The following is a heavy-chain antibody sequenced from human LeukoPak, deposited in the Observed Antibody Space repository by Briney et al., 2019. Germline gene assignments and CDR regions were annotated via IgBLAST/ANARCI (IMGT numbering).Heavy chain of an antibody. D-gene: IGHD3-16*01. CDR2: IYTSGST. Sequence: RTSETLSLTCTVSGGSISSYYWSWIRQPAGKGLEWIGRIYTSGSTNYNPSLKSRVTMSVDTSKNQFSLKLSSVTAADTAVYYCARDVTPIGASLFDPWGQGTLVTVSS. CDR1: GGSISSYY. J-gene: IGHJ5*02. CDR3: ARDVTPIGASLFDP. V-gene: IGHV4-4*07.